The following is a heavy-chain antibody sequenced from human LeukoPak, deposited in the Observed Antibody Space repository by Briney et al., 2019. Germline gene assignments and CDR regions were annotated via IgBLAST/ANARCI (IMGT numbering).Heavy chain of an antibody. CDR2: ISSSSSYI. CDR1: GFTFSSYS. CDR3: ARDMNYYDSSGYWRYFDY. Sequence: GGSLRLSCAASGFTFSSYSMNWVRQAPGKGLEWVSSISSSSSYIYYADSVKGRFTISRDNAKNSLYLQMNSLRAEDTAVYYCARDMNYYDSSGYWRYFDYWGQGTLVTVSS. V-gene: IGHV3-21*01. D-gene: IGHD3-22*01. J-gene: IGHJ4*02.